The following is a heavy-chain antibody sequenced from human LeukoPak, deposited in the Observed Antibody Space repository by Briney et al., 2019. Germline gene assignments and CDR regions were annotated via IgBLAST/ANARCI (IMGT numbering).Heavy chain of an antibody. V-gene: IGHV3-7*01. Sequence: GGSLRLSCAASGFTFSSYWMSWVRQAPGKGLEWVANIKQDGSEKYYVDSVKGRFTISRGNAKNSLYLQMNSLRAEDTAVYYCAREGTYDSSGYYFPTPYDYWGQGTLVTVS. J-gene: IGHJ4*02. CDR2: IKQDGSEK. D-gene: IGHD3-22*01. CDR1: GFTFSSYW. CDR3: AREGTYDSSGYYFPTPYDY.